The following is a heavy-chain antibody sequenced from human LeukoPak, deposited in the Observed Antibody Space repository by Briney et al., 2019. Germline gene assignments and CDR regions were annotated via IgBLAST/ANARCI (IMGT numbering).Heavy chain of an antibody. Sequence: GALRLSCAASGFTFSSYGMHWVRQAPGKGLEWVAVISYERSNTYYADSVKGRFAISRDNSKNTLYLQMNTLRAEDTAVYYCARGDARFLEWFLDSWGQGTLVTVSS. V-gene: IGHV3-30*03. CDR3: ARGDARFLEWFLDS. D-gene: IGHD3-3*01. CDR2: ISYERSNT. CDR1: GFTFSSYG. J-gene: IGHJ4*02.